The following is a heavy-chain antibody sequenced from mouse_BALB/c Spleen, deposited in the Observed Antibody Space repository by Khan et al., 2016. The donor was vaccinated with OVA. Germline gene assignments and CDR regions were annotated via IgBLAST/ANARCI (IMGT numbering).Heavy chain of an antibody. Sequence: QVQLQQSGSELAKPGASVKMSCKASGYTFTSYWMHWVKQRPGQGLEWIGYINPATDYTEYNQKFKNKATLTADKSSSTAYMQLNSLTSEDSAVYYCVNHCSSSAWFTYWGQGTPVTVSA. J-gene: IGHJ3*01. V-gene: IGHV1-7*01. D-gene: IGHD1-1*01. CDR3: VNHCSSSAWFTY. CDR2: INPATDYT. CDR1: GYTFTSYW.